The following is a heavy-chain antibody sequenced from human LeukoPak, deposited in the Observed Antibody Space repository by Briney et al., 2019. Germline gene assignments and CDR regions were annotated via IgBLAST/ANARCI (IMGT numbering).Heavy chain of an antibody. CDR1: GFTFSTYN. Sequence: GGSLRLSCAASGFTFSTYNMNWVRQAPGKGLEWVSSITSSSSYIYYADSVKGRFTISRDNAKSSLYLQMNSLRDEDTAVYYCARDPYSGNYGDYYYYMDVWGKGTTVTISS. D-gene: IGHD1-26*01. J-gene: IGHJ6*03. CDR3: ARDPYSGNYGDYYYYMDV. CDR2: ITSSSSYI. V-gene: IGHV3-21*01.